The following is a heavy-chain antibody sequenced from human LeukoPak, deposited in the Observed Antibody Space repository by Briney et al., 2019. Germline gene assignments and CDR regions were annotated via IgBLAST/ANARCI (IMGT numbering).Heavy chain of an antibody. CDR2: IYTSGST. J-gene: IGHJ6*03. D-gene: IGHD6-13*01. CDR1: GVSISSYY. CDR3: ASTYSSSWFGYYYYYMDV. V-gene: IGHV4-4*09. Sequence: SETLSLTCSVSGVSISSYYWTWIRQPPGKGLEWIGYIYTSGSTNYNPSLKSRVTISVDTSKNQFSLKLSSVTAADTAVYYCASTYSSSWFGYYYYYMDVWGKGTTVTVSS.